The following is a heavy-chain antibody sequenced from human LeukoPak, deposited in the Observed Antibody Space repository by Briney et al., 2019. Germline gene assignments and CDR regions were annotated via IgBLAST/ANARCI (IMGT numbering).Heavy chain of an antibody. V-gene: IGHV3-30*02. CDR3: AKLGLSGSGVDY. D-gene: IGHD3-10*01. CDR2: IRYDGSNK. CDR1: GFTFSSYG. Sequence: GGSLRLSCAASGFTFSSYGMHWVRQAPGKGLEWVAFIRYDGSNKYYADSVKGRFTISRDNSKNTLSLQMNSLRAEDTAVYYCAKLGLSGSGVDYWGQGTLVTVSS. J-gene: IGHJ4*02.